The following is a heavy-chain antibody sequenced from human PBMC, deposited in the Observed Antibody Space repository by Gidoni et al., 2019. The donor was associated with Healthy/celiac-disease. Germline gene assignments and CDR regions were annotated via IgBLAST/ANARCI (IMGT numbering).Heavy chain of an antibody. J-gene: IGHJ5*02. D-gene: IGHD1-26*01. CDR3: ARDLRVGATIVGWFDP. CDR2: IYYSGST. CDR1: GGSISRYY. V-gene: IGHV4-59*01. Sequence: QVQLQASGPGLVKPSETLSLTCTVSGGSISRYYWSWIRQPPGKGLEWIGHIYYSGSTNYNPSLKSRVTISVDTSKNQFSLKLSSVTAADTAVYYCARDLRVGATIVGWFDPWGQGTLVTVSS.